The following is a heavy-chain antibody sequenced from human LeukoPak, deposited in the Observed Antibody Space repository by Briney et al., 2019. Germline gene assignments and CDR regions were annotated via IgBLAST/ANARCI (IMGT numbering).Heavy chain of an antibody. V-gene: IGHV3-33*06. CDR3: AKDILWSGELFVDY. D-gene: IGHD3-10*01. CDR1: GFTFSSYG. Sequence: GGSLRLSCAASGFTFSSYGMHWVRQAPGRGLEWVAVIWYDGSNKYYADSVKGRFTISRDNSKNTLYLQMNSLRAEDTAVYYCAKDILWSGELFVDYWGQGTLVTVSS. J-gene: IGHJ4*02. CDR2: IWYDGSNK.